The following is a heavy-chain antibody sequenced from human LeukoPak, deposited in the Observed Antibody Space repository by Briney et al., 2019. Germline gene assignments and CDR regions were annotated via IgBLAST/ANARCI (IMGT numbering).Heavy chain of an antibody. J-gene: IGHJ4*02. Sequence: SSETLSLTCTVSGGSISATSYYWGWIRQPPGKGLEWIGSIYYSGSTDYNPSLKSRVSISVDRSKTHFSLKLSFVTAADTAVYYCARGLRRYRHSGSYWAEFDYWGQGTLVTVSS. V-gene: IGHV4-39*02. CDR2: IYYSGST. D-gene: IGHD1-26*01. CDR1: GGSISATSYY. CDR3: ARGLRRYRHSGSYWAEFDY.